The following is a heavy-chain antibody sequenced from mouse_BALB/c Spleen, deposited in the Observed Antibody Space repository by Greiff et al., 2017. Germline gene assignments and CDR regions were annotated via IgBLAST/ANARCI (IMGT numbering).Heavy chain of an antibody. CDR3: ARNYGSSYRYYAMDY. Sequence: EVKLQESGPGLVKPSQSLSLTCSVTGYSITSGYYWNWIRQFPGNKLEWMGYISYDGSNNYNPSLKNRISITRDTSKNQFFLKLNSVTTEDTATYYCARNYGSSYRYYAMDYWGQGTSVTVSS. CDR2: ISYDGSN. D-gene: IGHD1-1*01. V-gene: IGHV3-6*02. CDR1: GYSITSGYY. J-gene: IGHJ4*01.